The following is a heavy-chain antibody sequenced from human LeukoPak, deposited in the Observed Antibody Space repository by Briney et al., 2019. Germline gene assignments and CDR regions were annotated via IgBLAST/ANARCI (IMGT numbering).Heavy chain of an antibody. Sequence: QPGGSLRLSRAASGFTFSSYVMSWVRQAPGKGLEWVSTISDSGGSTYYAESVKGRFTISRDNSKNTLFLQMSSLRAEDTAVYYCAKDYDMRYFDYWGQGTLVTVSS. CDR2: ISDSGGST. CDR3: AKDYDMRYFDY. D-gene: IGHD3-22*01. CDR1: GFTFSSYV. V-gene: IGHV3-23*01. J-gene: IGHJ4*02.